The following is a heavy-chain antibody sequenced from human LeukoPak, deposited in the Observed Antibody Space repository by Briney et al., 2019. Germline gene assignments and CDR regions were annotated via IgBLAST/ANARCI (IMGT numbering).Heavy chain of an antibody. Sequence: GGSLRLSCAASGFTFSSYGMHWVRQAPGKGLEWVAFIRYDGSNKYYADSVKGRFTISRDNSKNTLYLQMNSLRAEDTAVYYCAKDVTRAYYYYMDVWGKGTTVTISS. J-gene: IGHJ6*03. CDR2: IRYDGSNK. V-gene: IGHV3-30*02. CDR3: AKDVTRAYYYYMDV. CDR1: GFTFSSYG.